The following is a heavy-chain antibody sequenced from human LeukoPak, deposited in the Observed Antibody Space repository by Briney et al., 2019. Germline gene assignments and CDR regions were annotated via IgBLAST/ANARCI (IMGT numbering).Heavy chain of an antibody. CDR2: IYYSGST. J-gene: IGHJ6*03. CDR3: ASYRNYYYYYMDV. Sequence: PSETLSLTCTVSGSSISSSSYYWGWIRQPPGKGLEWIGSIYYSGSTYSNPSLKSRVTISVDTSKNQFSLKLSSVTAADTAVYYCASYRNYYYYYMDVWGKGTTVTISS. D-gene: IGHD4-17*01. V-gene: IGHV4-39*01. CDR1: GSSISSSSYY.